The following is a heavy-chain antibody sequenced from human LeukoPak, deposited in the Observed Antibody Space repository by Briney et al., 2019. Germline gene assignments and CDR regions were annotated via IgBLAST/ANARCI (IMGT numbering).Heavy chain of an antibody. Sequence: ASVRVSCKASGYTFTSYDINWVRQATGQGLEWMGWMNPNSGNTGYAQKFQGRVTMTRNTSISTAYMELSSLRSEDTAVYYCARGGDIVVVPAKQARPKNWFGPWGQGTLVTVSS. J-gene: IGHJ5*02. V-gene: IGHV1-8*01. CDR3: ARGGDIVVVPAKQARPKNWFGP. D-gene: IGHD2-2*01. CDR2: MNPNSGNT. CDR1: GYTFTSYD.